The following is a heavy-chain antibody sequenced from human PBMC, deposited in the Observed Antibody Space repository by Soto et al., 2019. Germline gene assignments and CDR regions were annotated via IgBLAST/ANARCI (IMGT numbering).Heavy chain of an antibody. CDR3: TTVPHWADWGSTWFHPEQDPSFDY. CDR2: IKSKTDGGTT. D-gene: IGHD7-27*01. CDR1: GFTFSNAW. J-gene: IGHJ4*02. V-gene: IGHV3-15*07. Sequence: EVQLVESGGGLVKPGGSLRLSCAASGFTFSNAWMNWVRQAPGKGLEWVGRIKSKTDGGTTDYAAPVKGRFTISRDDSKNTLYLQMNSLKTEDTAVYYCTTVPHWADWGSTWFHPEQDPSFDYWGQGTLVTVSS.